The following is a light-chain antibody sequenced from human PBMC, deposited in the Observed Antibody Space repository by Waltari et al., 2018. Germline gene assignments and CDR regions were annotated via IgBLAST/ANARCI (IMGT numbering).Light chain of an antibody. CDR1: VLAKKF. CDR2: QDN. CDR3: YSAADNNYI. Sequence: SYELTQPSSVSVSPGQTARITCSGGVLAKKFARWFQQRPGQAPVLIIYQDNVRPSGIPERFSGSSSGSTVTLTITGAQVDDEADYYCYSAADNNYIFGGGTKLTV. V-gene: IGLV3-27*01. J-gene: IGLJ2*01.